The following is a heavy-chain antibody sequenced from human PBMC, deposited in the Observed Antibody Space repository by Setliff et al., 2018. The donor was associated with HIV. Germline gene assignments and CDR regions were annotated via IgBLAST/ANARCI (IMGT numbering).Heavy chain of an antibody. V-gene: IGHV3-21*01. CDR2: ISYRSSYI. CDR1: DFTFSTYC. J-gene: IGHJ6*03. Sequence: GGSLRLSCAASDFTFSTYCMNWVRQAPGKGLEWISSISYRSSYIYYSYSVKSLFTISRNDAKNSLFLQLNSLGDEDTAVYYCSRCQGIGTYYMDVWGTGTMVTVSS. CDR3: SRCQGIGTYYMDV. D-gene: IGHD4-17*01.